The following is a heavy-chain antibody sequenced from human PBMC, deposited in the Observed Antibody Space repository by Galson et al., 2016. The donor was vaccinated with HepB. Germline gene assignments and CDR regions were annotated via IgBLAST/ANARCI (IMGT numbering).Heavy chain of an antibody. J-gene: IGHJ6*02. Sequence: SVKVSCKASGYTFTGYYMHWVRQAPGQGLEWMGWINPNSGGTNYAQKFQGRVTMTRDTSISTAYMELSRLRSDDMAVYYCARVRQWLRRNYYYSGMDVWGQGTTVTVSS. CDR1: GYTFTGYY. CDR2: INPNSGGT. V-gene: IGHV1-2*02. D-gene: IGHD6-19*01. CDR3: ARVRQWLRRNYYYSGMDV.